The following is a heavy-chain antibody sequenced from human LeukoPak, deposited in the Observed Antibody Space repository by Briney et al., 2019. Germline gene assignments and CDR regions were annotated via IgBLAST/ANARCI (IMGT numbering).Heavy chain of an antibody. D-gene: IGHD2-2*01. CDR3: AKEYPARDY. CDR1: GFTFSSYG. Sequence: GGSLRLSCAASGFTFSSYGMSWVRQAPGKGLEWVSVKGRFTISRDNSKNTLYLQMNSLRAEDTAVYYCAKEYPARDYWGQGTLVTVSS. V-gene: IGHV3-23*01. J-gene: IGHJ4*02.